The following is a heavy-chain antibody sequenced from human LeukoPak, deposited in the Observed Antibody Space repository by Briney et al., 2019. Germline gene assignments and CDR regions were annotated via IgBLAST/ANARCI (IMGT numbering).Heavy chain of an antibody. CDR3: ARVTLYSGWPLDY. V-gene: IGHV4-34*01. J-gene: IGHJ4*02. Sequence: SETLSLTCAVYGGSFSGYYWSWIRQPPGRGLEWIGEINHSGSTNYNPSLKSRVTISVDTSKNQFSLKLSSVTAADTAVYYCARVTLYSGWPLDYWGQGTLVTVSS. D-gene: IGHD6-19*01. CDR1: GGSFSGYY. CDR2: INHSGST.